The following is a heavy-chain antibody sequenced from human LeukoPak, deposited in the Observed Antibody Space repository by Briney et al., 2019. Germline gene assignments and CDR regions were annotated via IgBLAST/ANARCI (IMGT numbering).Heavy chain of an antibody. J-gene: IGHJ6*04. D-gene: IGHD6-13*01. V-gene: IGHV3-48*03. CDR2: ISSGSTI. Sequence: GGSLRLSCAASGFTFSSYEMNWVRQAPGKGLEWVSYISSGSTIYDADSVKGRFTISRDNAKNSLYLQMNSLRAEDTAVYYCARDRIAAAGTEHYYYGMDVWGKGTTVTVSS. CDR3: ARDRIAAAGTEHYYYGMDV. CDR1: GFTFSSYE.